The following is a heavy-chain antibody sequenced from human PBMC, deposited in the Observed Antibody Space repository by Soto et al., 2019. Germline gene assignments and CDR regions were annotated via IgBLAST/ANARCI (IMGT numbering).Heavy chain of an antibody. V-gene: IGHV4-59*01. J-gene: IGHJ6*02. Sequence: LTLTCTVSGGSINAFFWSWVRQPPGKGLESIGYIFYSGSTNYNPSLKSRVTISLDTSKTQFSLNLTSVTAADTAVYYCATQTGLYYYGMDVWGQGTTVTVSS. CDR1: GGSINAFF. CDR3: ATQTGLYYYGMDV. CDR2: IFYSGST.